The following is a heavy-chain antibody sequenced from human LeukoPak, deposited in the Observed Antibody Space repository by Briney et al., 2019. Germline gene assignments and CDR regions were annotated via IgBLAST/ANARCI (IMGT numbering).Heavy chain of an antibody. J-gene: IGHJ4*02. CDR1: GFTVSSNY. Sequence: PGGSLRLSCAASGFTVSSNYMSWVRQAPGKGLEWVSYISSSSDTIYYADSVKGRFTISRDNGKNSLYLQMNSLRAEDTAVYYCASGMRVGPNIWGQGTLVTVSS. V-gene: IGHV3-48*04. CDR3: ASGMRVGPNI. CDR2: ISSSSDTI. D-gene: IGHD1-26*01.